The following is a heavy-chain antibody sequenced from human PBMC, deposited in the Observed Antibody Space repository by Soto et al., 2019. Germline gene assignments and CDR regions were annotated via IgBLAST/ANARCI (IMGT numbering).Heavy chain of an antibody. CDR1: GGSISSYY. CDR2: IYYSGST. J-gene: IGHJ5*02. V-gene: IGHV4-59*01. D-gene: IGHD5-18*01. Sequence: SETLSLTCTVSGGSISSYYWSWIRQPPGKGLEWIGYIYYSGSTNYNPSLKSRVTISVDTSKNQFSLKLSSVTAADTAVYYCARVRDLRGYSYGYWFDPWGQGTLVTVSS. CDR3: ARVRDLRGYSYGYWFDP.